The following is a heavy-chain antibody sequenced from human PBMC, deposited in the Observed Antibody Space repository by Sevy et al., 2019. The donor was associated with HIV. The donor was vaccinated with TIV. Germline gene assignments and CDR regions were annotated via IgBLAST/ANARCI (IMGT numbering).Heavy chain of an antibody. CDR3: TREGGYCSSTSCHGRWFDP. CDR2: IRSKAYGGTT. D-gene: IGHD2-2*01. V-gene: IGHV3-49*03. J-gene: IGHJ5*02. CDR1: GFTFGDYA. Sequence: SLRLSCTASGFTFGDYAMSWFRQAPGKGLEWVGFIRSKAYGGTTEYAASVKGRFTISRDDSKSIAYLQMNSLKTEDTAVYYCTREGGYCSSTSCHGRWFDPWGQGTLVTVSS.